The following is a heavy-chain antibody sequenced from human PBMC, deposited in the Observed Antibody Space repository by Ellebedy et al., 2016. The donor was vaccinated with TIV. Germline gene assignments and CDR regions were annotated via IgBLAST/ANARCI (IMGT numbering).Heavy chain of an antibody. CDR1: GLTFDIYR. V-gene: IGHV3-7*01. Sequence: GGSLRLXXIASGLTFDIYRMSWVRQAPGKGLEWVANIEPDGSEKSYAKFVEGRFAISRDNAKSSVFLQMRSLRLEDTAVYYCAVLAAAVRFDFWGQGSPVTVSS. CDR3: AVLAAAVRFDF. J-gene: IGHJ4*02. CDR2: IEPDGSEK. D-gene: IGHD6-25*01.